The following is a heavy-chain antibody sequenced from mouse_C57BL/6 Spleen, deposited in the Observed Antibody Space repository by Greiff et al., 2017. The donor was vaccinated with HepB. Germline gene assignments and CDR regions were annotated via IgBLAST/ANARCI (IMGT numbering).Heavy chain of an antibody. D-gene: IGHD3-2*02. Sequence: EVKVVEPGGGLVKPGGSLKLSCAASGFTFSDYGMHWVRQAPEEGLEWVAYISSGSSTIYYADTVKGRITISRDNAKNTLFLQMTSLRSEDTDMYYCARGTAQATYFDYWGQGTTLTVSS. V-gene: IGHV5-17*01. CDR3: ARGTAQATYFDY. CDR2: ISSGSSTI. J-gene: IGHJ2*01. CDR1: GFTFSDYG.